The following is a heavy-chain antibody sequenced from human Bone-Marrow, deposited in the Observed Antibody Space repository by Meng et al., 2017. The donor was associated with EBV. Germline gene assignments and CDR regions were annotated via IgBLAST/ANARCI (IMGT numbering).Heavy chain of an antibody. D-gene: IGHD3-22*01. Sequence: QVELAESAPGLVNPSGPLALTRAVSGGSISSSNWWIWVRQPPGKGLEWIGEIYHSGSTNYNPSLKSRVTISVDKSKNQFSLKLSSVTAADTAVYYCARVGYDSLDYWGQGTLVTVSS. CDR1: GGSISSSNW. J-gene: IGHJ4*02. CDR2: IYHSGST. V-gene: IGHV4-4*02. CDR3: ARVGYDSLDY.